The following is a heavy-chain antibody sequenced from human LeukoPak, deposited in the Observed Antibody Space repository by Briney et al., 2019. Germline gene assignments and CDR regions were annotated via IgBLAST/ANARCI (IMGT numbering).Heavy chain of an antibody. CDR3: ARESIANPDLLHGGSGSPRYYYYMDV. CDR2: IYYSGST. CDR1: GGSISSYY. V-gene: IGHV4-59*01. Sequence: PSETLSLTCTVSGGSISSYYWSWIRQPPGKGLEWIGYIYYSGSTNYNPSLKSRVTISVDTSKNQFSLKLSSVTAADTAVYYCARESIANPDLLHGGSGSPRYYYYMDVWGKGTTVTVSS. D-gene: IGHD3-10*01. J-gene: IGHJ6*03.